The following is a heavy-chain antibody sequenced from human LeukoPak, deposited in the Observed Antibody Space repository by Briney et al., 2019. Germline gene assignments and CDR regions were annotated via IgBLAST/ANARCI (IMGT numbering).Heavy chain of an antibody. CDR1: GFTFSSYG. Sequence: GGSLRLSCAASGFTFSSYGMHWVRQAPGKGLEWVAVIWYDGSNKYYADSVKGRFTISRDNSKNTLYLQMNSLRAEDAAVYYCAKRYTSTLRPVDFDYWGQGTLVTVSS. CDR3: AKRYTSTLRPVDFDY. CDR2: IWYDGSNK. V-gene: IGHV3-33*06. J-gene: IGHJ4*02. D-gene: IGHD2/OR15-2a*01.